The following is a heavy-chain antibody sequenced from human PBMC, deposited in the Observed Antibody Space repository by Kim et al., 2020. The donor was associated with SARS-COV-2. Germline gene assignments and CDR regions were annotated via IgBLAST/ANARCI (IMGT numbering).Heavy chain of an antibody. V-gene: IGHV1-3*01. CDR1: GYTFTSYA. CDR3: ARDRGIAAAGTNY. D-gene: IGHD6-13*01. Sequence: ASVKVSCKASGYTFTSYAMHWVRQAPGQRLEWMGWINAGNGNTKYSQKCQGRVTITRDTSASTAYMELSSLRSEDTAVYYCARDRGIAAAGTNYWGQGTLVTVSS. CDR2: INAGNGNT. J-gene: IGHJ4*02.